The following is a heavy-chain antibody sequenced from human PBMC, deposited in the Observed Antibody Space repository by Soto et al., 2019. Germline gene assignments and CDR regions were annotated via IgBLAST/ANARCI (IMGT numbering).Heavy chain of an antibody. V-gene: IGHV3-30*04. Sequence: QVQLVESGVGVVQPGRPLSLSCAGSDFSLRTFAVHWVREAPGKGLEWVAVISYDGTKKYYSNSVKGRFTISRDNSKNTVDLQMNSLKTEDTAVYYCAKARLFSTHQLYYYAMDVWGQGTTVAVSS. CDR2: ISYDGTKK. CDR1: DFSLRTFA. J-gene: IGHJ6*02. CDR3: AKARLFSTHQLYYYAMDV. D-gene: IGHD2-2*01.